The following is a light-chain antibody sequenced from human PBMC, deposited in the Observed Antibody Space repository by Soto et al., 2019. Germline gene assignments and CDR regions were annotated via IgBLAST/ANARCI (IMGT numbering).Light chain of an antibody. Sequence: NFMLTQPHSVSESPGKTVIISCTRSSCSIASNYVQWYQQRPGSSPTTVIYEDNQRPSGVPDRFSGSIDSSSNSASLTISGLETEDEADYYCQSYDANNQVFGGGTKITVL. CDR2: EDN. J-gene: IGLJ3*02. CDR1: SCSIASNY. CDR3: QSYDANNQV. V-gene: IGLV6-57*01.